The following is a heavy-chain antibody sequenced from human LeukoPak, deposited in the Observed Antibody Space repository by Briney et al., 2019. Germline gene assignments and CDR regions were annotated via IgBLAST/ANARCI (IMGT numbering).Heavy chain of an antibody. V-gene: IGHV3-74*01. J-gene: IGHJ6*02. CDR3: AKNLYCGGGSCYPSALGMDV. D-gene: IGHD2-15*01. CDR1: GFTFSNNW. Sequence: PGGSLRLSCAASGFTFSNNWMHWVRQAPGKGLVWVSRIKGDGSSTDYADSVKGRFTISRDDAKNTLFLQMNSLRAEDTAVYYCAKNLYCGGGSCYPSALGMDVWGQGTTVTVSS. CDR2: IKGDGSST.